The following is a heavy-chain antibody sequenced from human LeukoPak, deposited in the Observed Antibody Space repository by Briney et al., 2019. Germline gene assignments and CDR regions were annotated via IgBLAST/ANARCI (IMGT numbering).Heavy chain of an antibody. CDR1: GYTFTSYG. CDR2: ISAYNGNT. D-gene: IGHD3-10*01. V-gene: IGHV1-18*04. CDR3: ARDDYGPGSYEIDY. Sequence: ASVKVSCKASGYTFTSYGISWVRQAPGQGLEWMGWISAYNGNTNYAQKLQGRVTMTTDTSTSTAYMELRSLRSDDTAVYYCARDDYGPGSYEIDYWGQGTLVTVSS. J-gene: IGHJ4*02.